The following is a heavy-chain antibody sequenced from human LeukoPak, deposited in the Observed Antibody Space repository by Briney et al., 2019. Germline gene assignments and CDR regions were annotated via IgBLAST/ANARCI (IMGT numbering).Heavy chain of an antibody. D-gene: IGHD6-13*01. CDR2: ISSSSSYI. V-gene: IGHV3-21*01. Sequence: PGGSLRLSCAASGFTFSSYSMNWVRQAPGKGLEWVSSISSSSSYIYYADSVKGRFTISRDNAKNSLYLQMNSLRAEDTAVYYCARRVSSSWYFDNWFDPWGQGTLVTVSS. CDR3: ARRVSSSWYFDNWFDP. CDR1: GFTFSSYS. J-gene: IGHJ5*02.